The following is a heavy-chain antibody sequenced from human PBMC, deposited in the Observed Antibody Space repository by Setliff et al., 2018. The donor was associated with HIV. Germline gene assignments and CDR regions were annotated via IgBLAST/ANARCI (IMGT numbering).Heavy chain of an antibody. CDR3: ARELGAAGLSFYYGMDV. CDR1: EYTLTNYF. Sequence: ASVKVSCKAPEYTLTNYFMHWVRQAPGQGLEWMGLINPSGGSTTYAQKFQGRVTLTRDTSTSTVYMELSSLRSEDTAMYYCARELGAAGLSFYYGMDVRGQGTTVTVSS. V-gene: IGHV1-46*01. CDR2: INPSGGST. J-gene: IGHJ6*02. D-gene: IGHD6-13*01.